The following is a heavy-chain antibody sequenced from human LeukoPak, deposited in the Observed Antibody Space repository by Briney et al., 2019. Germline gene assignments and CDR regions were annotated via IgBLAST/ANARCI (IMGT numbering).Heavy chain of an antibody. CDR3: TRGTRVSFFDI. CDR2: ISAYNGNT. V-gene: IGHV1-18*01. J-gene: IGHJ3*02. CDR1: GYALTSYG. D-gene: IGHD4-11*01. Sequence: ASVKVSCKPSGYALTSYGISWVLQAPGHGLEWMGWISAYNGNTNYTQKFQGRVAMTTDRSTTTAFIEVTSLTYDDTAVYYCTRGTRVSFFDIWGQGTRVSVSS.